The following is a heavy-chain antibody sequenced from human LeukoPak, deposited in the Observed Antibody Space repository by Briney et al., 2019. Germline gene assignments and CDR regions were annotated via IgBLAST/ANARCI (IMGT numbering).Heavy chain of an antibody. CDR1: GFTFSSYS. CDR2: ISSTGTDR. CDR3: AKDYIAATGLLES. J-gene: IGHJ4*02. Sequence: GGSLRLSCAASGFTFSSYSMNWVRQAPGKGLEWVSSISSTGTDRYYADSVKGRFTISRDNAQRSLYLQMNSLGADDTAVYYCAKDYIAATGLLESWDRGILVTVSS. V-gene: IGHV3-21*01. D-gene: IGHD6-13*01.